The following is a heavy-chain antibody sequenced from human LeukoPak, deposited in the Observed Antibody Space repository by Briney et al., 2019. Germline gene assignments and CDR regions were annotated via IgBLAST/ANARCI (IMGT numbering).Heavy chain of an antibody. Sequence: ASMKVSCKASGYPFTDYYIHWVRQAPGQGLGWMGWINPNSGDTNSAQRFQGRVTMTRDTSISTLYMELSRLRSDDTAVYYCARLIVVVPAAIHAFDIWGQGTLVTVSS. CDR3: ARLIVVVPAAIHAFDI. CDR2: INPNSGDT. CDR1: GYPFTDYY. J-gene: IGHJ3*02. D-gene: IGHD2-2*01. V-gene: IGHV1-2*02.